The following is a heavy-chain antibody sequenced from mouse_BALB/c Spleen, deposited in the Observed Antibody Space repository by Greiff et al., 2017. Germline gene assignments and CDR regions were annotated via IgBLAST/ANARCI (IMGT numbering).Heavy chain of an antibody. CDR1: GFTFSSFG. V-gene: IGHV5-17*02. Sequence: EVNVVESGGGLVQPGGSRKLSCAASGFTFSSFGMHWVRQAPEKGLEWVAYISSGSSTIYYADTVKGRFTISRDNPKNTLFLQMTSLRSEDTAMYYCARGARATSDWYFDVWGAGTTVTVSS. CDR3: ARGARATSDWYFDV. D-gene: IGHD3-1*01. J-gene: IGHJ1*01. CDR2: ISSGSSTI.